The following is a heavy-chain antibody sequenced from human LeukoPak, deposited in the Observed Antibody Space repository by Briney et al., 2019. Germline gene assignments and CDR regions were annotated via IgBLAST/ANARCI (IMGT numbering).Heavy chain of an antibody. CDR2: INWNGGSI. V-gene: IGHV3-20*04. CDR3: AKGRVGHIVANFDY. D-gene: IGHD2-21*01. J-gene: IGHJ4*02. Sequence: PGGSLRLSCAASGFTFDDYGMSWVRQAPGKGLEWVSGINWNGGSIGYADSVKGRFTISRDNAKNSLYLQMNSLRAEDMALYYCAKGRVGHIVANFDYWGQGTLVTVSS. CDR1: GFTFDDYG.